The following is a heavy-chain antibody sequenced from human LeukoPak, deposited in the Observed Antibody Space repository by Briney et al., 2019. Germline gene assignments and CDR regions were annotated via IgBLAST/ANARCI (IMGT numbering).Heavy chain of an antibody. J-gene: IGHJ4*02. Sequence: ASVKVSCKASGYTFTSYYMHWVRQAPGQGLEWMGIINPSGGSTSYAQKFQGRVTMTRDTSTSTVYMELSSLRSEDTAVYYCARELLDAETRSVGSPNYWGQGTLVTVSS. D-gene: IGHD3-3*02. CDR3: ARELLDAETRSVGSPNY. V-gene: IGHV1-46*01. CDR2: INPSGGST. CDR1: GYTFTSYY.